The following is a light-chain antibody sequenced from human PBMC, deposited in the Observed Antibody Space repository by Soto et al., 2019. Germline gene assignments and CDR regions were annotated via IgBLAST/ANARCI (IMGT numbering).Light chain of an antibody. CDR2: EVS. V-gene: IGLV2-14*01. J-gene: IGLJ2*01. CDR1: SSDVGVYNY. Sequence: QSVLTQPASVSGSPGQSITISCTGTSSDVGVYNYVSWYQQHPGKAPKLIIYEVSVRPSGVSDRFSGSKSGNTASLTISGLQAEDEADYYCSSYTSSSTLVFGGGTQLTVL. CDR3: SSYTSSSTLV.